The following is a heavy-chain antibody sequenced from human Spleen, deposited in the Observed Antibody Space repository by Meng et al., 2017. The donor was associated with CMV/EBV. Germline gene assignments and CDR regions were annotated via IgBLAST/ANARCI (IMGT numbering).Heavy chain of an antibody. CDR1: SDW. Sequence: SDWWSWVRQPPGKGLEWIGEIYHSGGTTYNASLKSRGAIVVAETTNQFSLMLRSVLGADTAVDYCAGDYKERDCWSGFTTGSRFDAWGQGTLVTVSS. CDR3: AGDYKERDCWSGFTTGSRFDA. V-gene: IGHV4-4*02. CDR2: IYHSGGT. D-gene: IGHD3-3*01. J-gene: IGHJ5*02.